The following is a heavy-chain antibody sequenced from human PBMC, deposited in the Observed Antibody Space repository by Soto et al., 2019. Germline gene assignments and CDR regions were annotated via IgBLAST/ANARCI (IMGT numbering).Heavy chain of an antibody. Sequence: ETLSLTCTVSGGSISSYYWSWIRQPPGKGLEWIGYIYYSGSTNYNPSLKSRVTISIDTSKNQFSLKLSSVTAADTAVYYCARSVNFRYYDSSGYYLDYWGQGTLVTVSS. CDR3: ARSVNFRYYDSSGYYLDY. CDR2: IYYSGST. D-gene: IGHD3-22*01. CDR1: GGSISSYY. V-gene: IGHV4-59*01. J-gene: IGHJ4*02.